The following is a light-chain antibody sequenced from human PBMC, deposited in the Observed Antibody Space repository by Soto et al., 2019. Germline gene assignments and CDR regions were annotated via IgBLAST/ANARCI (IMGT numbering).Light chain of an antibody. CDR3: QSYDSNTVV. CDR2: NND. CDR1: SGSIASNH. Sequence: NFMLTQPHSVSESPGKTVTISCTRSSGSIASNHVQWYQQRPGSAPTTVIYNNDQRPSRVPDRFSASIDSSSNSASLTISGLKTEDEADYYCQSYDSNTVVFGGGTKLTVL. V-gene: IGLV6-57*04. J-gene: IGLJ2*01.